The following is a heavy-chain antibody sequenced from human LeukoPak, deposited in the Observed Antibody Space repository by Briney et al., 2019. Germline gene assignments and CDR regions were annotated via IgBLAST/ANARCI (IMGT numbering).Heavy chain of an antibody. J-gene: IGHJ5*02. CDR2: INPSSGGT. V-gene: IGHV1-2*02. D-gene: IGHD2-21*01. Sequence: EASVKVSCKASGYTFTSYGISWVRQAPGQGLEWMGWINPSSGGTSSAQKFQGRVTMTRDTSITTVYMEVRWLTSDDTAVYYCARADRLHGGPYLIGPWGQGTLVTVSS. CDR3: ARADRLHGGPYLIGP. CDR1: GYTFTSYG.